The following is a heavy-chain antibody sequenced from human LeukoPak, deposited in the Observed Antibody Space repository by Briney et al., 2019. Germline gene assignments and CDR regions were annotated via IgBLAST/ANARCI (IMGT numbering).Heavy chain of an antibody. CDR2: MYHSGST. CDR1: GGSTSSGDYS. CDR3: ARGDYYGSGSSLDV. Sequence: PSQTLSLTCAVSGGSTSSGDYSSSWIRQPPGKGLERIGYMYHSGSTYYNPSLKSLVTISVDRSKNQFSLKLSSVTAADTAVYYCARGDYYGSGSSLDVWGKGTTVTVSS. D-gene: IGHD3-10*01. V-gene: IGHV4-30-2*01. J-gene: IGHJ6*04.